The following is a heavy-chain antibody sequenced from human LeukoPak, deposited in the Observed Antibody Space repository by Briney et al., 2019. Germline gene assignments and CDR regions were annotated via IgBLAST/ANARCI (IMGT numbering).Heavy chain of an antibody. CDR2: INPNSGGT. V-gene: IGHV1-2*02. CDR1: GYTFTGYH. CDR3: ARVVGVQGWFDP. D-gene: IGHD2-15*01. Sequence: ASVKVSCKASGYTFTGYHIHWVRQAPGQGLEWTGWINPNSGGTNYAQKFQGRVTMTRDTSISTAYMELSRLRSDDTAVYYCARVVGVQGWFDPWGQGTLVTVSS. J-gene: IGHJ5*02.